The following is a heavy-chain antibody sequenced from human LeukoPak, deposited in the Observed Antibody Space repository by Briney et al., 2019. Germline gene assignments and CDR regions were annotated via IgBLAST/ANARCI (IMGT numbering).Heavy chain of an antibody. V-gene: IGHV3-7*01. CDR2: IKQDGSEK. Sequence: GGSLRLSCAASGFTFSSYSMNWVRQAPGKGLEWVANIKQDGSEKYYVDSVKGRFTISRDNAKNSLYLQMNSLRAEDTAVYYCAREGMVRGVMAWFDPWGQGTLVTVSS. J-gene: IGHJ5*02. D-gene: IGHD3-10*01. CDR1: GFTFSSYS. CDR3: AREGMVRGVMAWFDP.